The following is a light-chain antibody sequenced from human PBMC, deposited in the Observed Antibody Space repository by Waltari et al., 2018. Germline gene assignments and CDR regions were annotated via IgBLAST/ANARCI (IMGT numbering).Light chain of an antibody. CDR2: WAS. CDR1: PSVLYSSNNDRNY. V-gene: IGKV4-1*01. CDR3: QQYYSTPLT. Sequence: DIVMTQSPDSLAVSLGERATINCKSNPSVLYSSNNDRNYLAWYQQKPGQPPKLLFYWASTRESGVPDRFRGSGSETDFTLTISSLQAEDVAVYFCQQYYSTPLTFGGGTKVEIK. J-gene: IGKJ4*01.